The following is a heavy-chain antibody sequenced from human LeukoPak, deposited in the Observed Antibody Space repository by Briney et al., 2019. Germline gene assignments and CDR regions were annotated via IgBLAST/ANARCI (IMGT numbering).Heavy chain of an antibody. D-gene: IGHD3-9*01. J-gene: IGHJ5*02. CDR2: INPNSGGT. CDR1: GYTFTGYY. Sequence: GASVKVSCKASGYTFTGYYMHWVRQAPGQGLEWMGWINPNSGGTNYAQKFQGRVTMTRDTSISTAYMELSRLRSDGTAVYYCARCYDILTGCGANWFDPWGQGTLVTVSS. CDR3: ARCYDILTGCGANWFDP. V-gene: IGHV1-2*02.